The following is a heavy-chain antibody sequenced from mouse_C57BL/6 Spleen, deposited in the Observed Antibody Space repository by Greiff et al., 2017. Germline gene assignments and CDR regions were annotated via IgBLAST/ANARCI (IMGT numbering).Heavy chain of an antibody. CDR1: GYTFTSYW. CDR3: ARDWENYFDY. CDR2: IHPNSGST. D-gene: IGHD4-1*01. Sequence: VQLQQSGAELVKPGASVKLSCKASGYTFTSYWMHWVKQRPGQGLEWIGMIHPNSGSTNYNEKFKSKATLTVDKSSSTAYMQLSSLTSEDSAVYYCARDWENYFDYWGQGTTLTVSS. V-gene: IGHV1-64*01. J-gene: IGHJ2*01.